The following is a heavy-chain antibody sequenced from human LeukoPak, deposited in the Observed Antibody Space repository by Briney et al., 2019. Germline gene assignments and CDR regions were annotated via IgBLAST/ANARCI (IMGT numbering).Heavy chain of an antibody. Sequence: PGGSLRLSCAASGFTFSSYAMSWVRQAPGKGLEWVSAISGSGGSTYYADSVKGRFTISRDNSNNTLYLQMNSLRAEDTAVYYCAKVGVGATDKGTFDYWGQGTLVTVSS. J-gene: IGHJ4*02. D-gene: IGHD1-26*01. CDR2: ISGSGGST. V-gene: IGHV3-23*01. CDR3: AKVGVGATDKGTFDY. CDR1: GFTFSSYA.